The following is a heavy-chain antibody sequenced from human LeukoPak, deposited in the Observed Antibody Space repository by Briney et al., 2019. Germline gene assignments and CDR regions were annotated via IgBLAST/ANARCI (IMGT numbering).Heavy chain of an antibody. D-gene: IGHD3-22*01. CDR1: GFSFSNYA. CDR3: AKSLARGYYGGGYFFDS. CDR2: ISFGGGST. V-gene: IGHV3-23*01. Sequence: GGPLRLSCAASGFSFSNYAMSWVRHAPGKGLQWLSLISFGGGSTYYTDSVEGRFTISRETSKNTLSLQMNSLRAEDTAVYYCAKSLARGYYGGGYFFDSWGQGTPVTVSS. J-gene: IGHJ4*02.